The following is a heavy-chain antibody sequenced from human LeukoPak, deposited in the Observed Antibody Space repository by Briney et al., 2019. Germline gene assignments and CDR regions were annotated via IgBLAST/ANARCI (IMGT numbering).Heavy chain of an antibody. CDR1: GFNFTTSA. D-gene: IGHD1-7*01. J-gene: IGHJ4*02. V-gene: IGHV3-23*01. Sequence: GSLRLSCAASGFNFTTSAMSWVRQTPGKGLEWVSTISGSGGSTYYADSVRGRFTISRDTSKNTLFLQMNSLRVEDTALYYCAKRTTDYWGQGTLVTVSS. CDR2: ISGSGGST. CDR3: AKRTTDY.